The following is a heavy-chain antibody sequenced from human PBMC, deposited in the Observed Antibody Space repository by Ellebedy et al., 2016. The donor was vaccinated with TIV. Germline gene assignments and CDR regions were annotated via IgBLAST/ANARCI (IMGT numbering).Heavy chain of an antibody. CDR1: GLTFSSYG. Sequence: GESLMISCAASGLTFSSYGMNWVSQAPGKGLGWVSSISSSSSTVTYADSVPGRFIVTRDNAKSSLYRQMNSLRAEDTAVYYCVRESYRNYTWGTTGFDSWGQGTLVTASS. J-gene: IGHJ5*01. D-gene: IGHD4-11*01. V-gene: IGHV3-48*04. CDR2: ISSSSSTV. CDR3: VRESYRNYTWGTTGFDS.